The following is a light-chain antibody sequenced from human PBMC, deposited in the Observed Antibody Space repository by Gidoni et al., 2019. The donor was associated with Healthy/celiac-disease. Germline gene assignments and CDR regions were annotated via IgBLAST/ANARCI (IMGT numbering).Light chain of an antibody. CDR3: QQSYSTPRGT. CDR2: AAS. CDR1: QSSSSY. V-gene: IGKV1-39*01. J-gene: IGKJ1*01. Sequence: DIHMTQSPSSLSASVGDRVTITCRASQSSSSYLNWYQQQPGKAPKLLIYAASSLQSGVPSRFSGSGSGTDFTLTISSLQPEDFATYYCQQSYSTPRGTFGQGTKVEIK.